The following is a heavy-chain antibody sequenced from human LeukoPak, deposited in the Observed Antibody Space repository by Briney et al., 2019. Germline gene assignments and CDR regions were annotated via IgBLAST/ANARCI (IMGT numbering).Heavy chain of an antibody. J-gene: IGHJ4*02. V-gene: IGHV4-39*07. Sequence: SGTLSLTCTVSGGSISSSSYYWGWIRQPPGKGLEWIGSIYYSGSTYYNPSLKSRVTISVDTSKNQFSLKLSSVTAADTAVYYCARLAVETRLEAGTDYWGQGTLVTVSS. CDR2: IYYSGST. D-gene: IGHD6-19*01. CDR3: ARLAVETRLEAGTDY. CDR1: GGSISSSSYY.